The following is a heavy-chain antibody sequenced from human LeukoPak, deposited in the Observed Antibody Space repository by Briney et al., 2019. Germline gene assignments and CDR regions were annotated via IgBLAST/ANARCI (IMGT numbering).Heavy chain of an antibody. V-gene: IGHV1-18*01. CDR2: ISAYNGNT. Sequence: GASVKVSCKASGYTFSSHGVSWVRQAPGQGLEWMGWISAYNGNTNYAQNLQGRVTMTTDTSTSTAYMELRSLRSDDTAVYYCARDHQYDFDYWGQGTLVTVSS. D-gene: IGHD2-2*01. J-gene: IGHJ4*02. CDR3: ARDHQYDFDY. CDR1: GYTFSSHG.